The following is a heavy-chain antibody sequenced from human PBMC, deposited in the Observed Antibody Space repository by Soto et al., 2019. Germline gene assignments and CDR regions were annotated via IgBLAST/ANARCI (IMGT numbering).Heavy chain of an antibody. J-gene: IGHJ6*03. CDR3: ARPTGGHDSGGNYMEV. D-gene: IGHD2-8*02. CDR1: GGSLSSYP. Sequence: QVQLVQSGSEVKNPGSSVKVSCRASGGSLSSYPITWVRQAPGQGLEWMGRIIPIVGLTNYAQKFQGRVTITADKSTSTAYMELSSLRSDDTAVYYCARPTGGHDSGGNYMEVWGKGTTVIVSS. CDR2: IIPIVGLT. V-gene: IGHV1-69*02.